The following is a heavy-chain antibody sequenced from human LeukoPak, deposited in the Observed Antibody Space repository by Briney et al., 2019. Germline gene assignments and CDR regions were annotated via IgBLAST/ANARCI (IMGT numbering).Heavy chain of an antibody. CDR3: ASERVRDSSGWYY. Sequence: GSLRLSCAASGFTFSNAWMTWIRQPPGKGLEWIGYIYYSRSTNYNPSLKSRVTISVDTSKNQFSLKLSSVTAADTAVYYCASERVRDSSGWYYWGQGTLVTVSS. D-gene: IGHD6-19*01. J-gene: IGHJ4*02. V-gene: IGHV4-59*01. CDR1: GFTFSNAW. CDR2: IYYSRST.